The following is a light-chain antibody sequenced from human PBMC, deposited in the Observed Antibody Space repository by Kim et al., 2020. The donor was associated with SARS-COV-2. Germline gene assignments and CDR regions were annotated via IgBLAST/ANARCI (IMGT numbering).Light chain of an antibody. CDR3: QQNHNTPRT. CDR2: GTS. CDR1: ETIHNY. J-gene: IGKJ5*01. V-gene: IGKV1-39*01. Sequence: DIQMTQSPSSLSASVGDRVTITCRASETIHNYLNWYHQKPGKAPNPLIYGTSNLQSGVPSRFSGSGSGTDFTLTINTVQPEDFGTYYCQQNHNTPRTFGQGTRLEIK.